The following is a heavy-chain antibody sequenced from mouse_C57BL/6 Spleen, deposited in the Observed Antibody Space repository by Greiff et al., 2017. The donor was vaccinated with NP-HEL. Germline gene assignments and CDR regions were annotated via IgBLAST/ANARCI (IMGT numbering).Heavy chain of an antibody. CDR2: IYPGNGDT. CDR3: ARSPITTVVAPNWYFDV. J-gene: IGHJ1*03. D-gene: IGHD1-1*01. Sequence: QVQLQQSGAELVRPGASVKMSCKASGYTFTSYNMHWVKQTPRQGLEWIGAIYPGNGDTSYNQKFKGKATLTVDKSSSTAYMQLSSLTSEDSAVYFCARSPITTVVAPNWYFDVWGTGTTVTVSS. V-gene: IGHV1-12*01. CDR1: GYTFTSYN.